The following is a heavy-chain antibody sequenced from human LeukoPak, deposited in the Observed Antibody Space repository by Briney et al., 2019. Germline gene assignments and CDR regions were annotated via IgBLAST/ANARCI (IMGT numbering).Heavy chain of an antibody. J-gene: IGHJ4*02. CDR3: ARGYCSGGSCYESRGWFDY. CDR2: IHYGGST. CDR1: GGSISSYSYY. D-gene: IGHD2-15*01. V-gene: IGHV4-39*07. Sequence: SETLSLTCTVSGGSISSYSYYWGWIRQPPGKGLECIGSIHYGGSTYYNPSLKSRVTISVDTSKNQFSLKLSSVTAADTAVYFCARGYCSGGSCYESRGWFDYWGQGTLVTVSS.